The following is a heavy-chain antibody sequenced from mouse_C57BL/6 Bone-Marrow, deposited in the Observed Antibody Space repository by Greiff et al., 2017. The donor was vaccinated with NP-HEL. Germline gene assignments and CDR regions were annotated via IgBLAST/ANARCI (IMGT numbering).Heavy chain of an antibody. D-gene: IGHD2-1*01. J-gene: IGHJ3*01. Sequence: DVKLQESGTVLARPGASVKMSCKTSGYTFTSYWMHWVKQRPGQGLEWIGAIYPGNSDTSYNQKFKGKAKLTAVTSASTAYMELSSLTNEDSAVDYCTRVELYPPWFAYWGQGTLVTVSA. V-gene: IGHV1-5*01. CDR3: TRVELYPPWFAY. CDR2: IYPGNSDT. CDR1: GYTFTSYW.